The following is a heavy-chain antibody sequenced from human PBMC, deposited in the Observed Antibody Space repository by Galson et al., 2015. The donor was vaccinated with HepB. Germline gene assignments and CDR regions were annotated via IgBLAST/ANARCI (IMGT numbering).Heavy chain of an antibody. CDR3: ARERDYGSGYYFDY. V-gene: IGHV4-31*03. Sequence: TLSLTCTVSGGSISSGGYYWSWIRQHPGKGLESIGYIYYSGSTYYNLSLKSRLTISVDTSKNQFSLKLSSVTAADTAVYYCARERDYGSGYYFDYWGQGTLVTVSS. CDR1: GGSISSGGYY. D-gene: IGHD3-10*01. J-gene: IGHJ4*02. CDR2: IYYSGST.